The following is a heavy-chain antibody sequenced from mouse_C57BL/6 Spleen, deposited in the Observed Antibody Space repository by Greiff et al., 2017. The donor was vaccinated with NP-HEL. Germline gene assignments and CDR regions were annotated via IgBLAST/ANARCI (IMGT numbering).Heavy chain of an antibody. D-gene: IGHD1-1*01. CDR3: ARRSSSYVFAY. V-gene: IGHV5-17*01. CDR1: GFTFSDYG. J-gene: IGHJ3*01. Sequence: EVMLVESGGGLVKPGGSLKLSCAASGFTFSDYGMHWVRQAPEKGLEWVAYISSGSSTIYYADTVKGRFTISRNNAKITLFLQMTSLRSEVTAMYYCARRSSSYVFAYSGQGTLVTVTA. CDR2: ISSGSSTI.